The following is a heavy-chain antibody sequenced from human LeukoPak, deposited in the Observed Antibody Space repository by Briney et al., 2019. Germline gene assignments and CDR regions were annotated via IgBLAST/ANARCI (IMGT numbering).Heavy chain of an antibody. V-gene: IGHV1-58*01. D-gene: IGHD2-2*02. CDR2: IVVGSGNT. J-gene: IGHJ3*02. Sequence: SVKVSCKASGFTFTSSAVQWVRQARGQRLEWIGWIVVGSGNTNYAQKFQERVTITRDMSTSTAYMELSSLRSEDTAVYYCAAVSPYQLLYYYAFDIWGQGTMVTVSS. CDR3: AAVSPYQLLYYYAFDI. CDR1: GFTFTSSA.